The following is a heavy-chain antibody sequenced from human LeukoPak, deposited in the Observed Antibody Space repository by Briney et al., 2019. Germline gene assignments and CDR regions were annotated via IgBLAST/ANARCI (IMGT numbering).Heavy chain of an antibody. D-gene: IGHD1-7*01. Sequence: SQTLSLTCTVSGGSISSGSYYWSWIRQPAGKGLEWIGRIYTSGSTNYNPSLKSRVTISVDTSKNQFSLKLSSVTAADTAVYYCARALYNWNSEYYFDYWGQGTPVTVSS. J-gene: IGHJ4*02. V-gene: IGHV4-61*02. CDR2: IYTSGST. CDR3: ARALYNWNSEYYFDY. CDR1: GGSISSGSYY.